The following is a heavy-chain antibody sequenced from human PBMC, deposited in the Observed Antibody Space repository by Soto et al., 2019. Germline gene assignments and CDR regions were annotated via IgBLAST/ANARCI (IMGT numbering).Heavy chain of an antibody. Sequence: GASVKVSCKASGYTFTSYGISWVRQAPGQGLEWMGWISTYNGNTNYAQKLQGRVTMTTDTSTSTAYMELRSLRSDDTAVYYCARVFGGVLRFLEWLTHYGMDVWGQGTTVTVSS. D-gene: IGHD3-3*01. CDR3: ARVFGGVLRFLEWLTHYGMDV. CDR1: GYTFTSYG. V-gene: IGHV1-18*01. CDR2: ISTYNGNT. J-gene: IGHJ6*02.